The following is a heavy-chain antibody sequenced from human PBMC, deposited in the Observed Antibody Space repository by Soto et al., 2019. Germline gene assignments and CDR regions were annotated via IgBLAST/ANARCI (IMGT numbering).Heavy chain of an antibody. Sequence: SGPTLVNPPETLTLTCTFSGFSITSPGMSVSWIRQPPGRALEWLALIERDDDDKYYSTSLKTRLTISKDTRKNQVVLTMANMEPADTATYYCARSIRGPRKFNGMDVWGQGTTVTVSS. CDR3: ARSIRGPRKFNGMDV. CDR2: IERDDDDK. J-gene: IGHJ6*02. CDR1: GFSITSPGMS. V-gene: IGHV2-70*13. D-gene: IGHD1-20*01.